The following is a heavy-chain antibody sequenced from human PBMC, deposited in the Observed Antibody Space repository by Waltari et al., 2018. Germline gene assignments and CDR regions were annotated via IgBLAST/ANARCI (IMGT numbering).Heavy chain of an antibody. CDR1: GGSISSSSYY. V-gene: IGHV4-39*01. J-gene: IGHJ5*02. CDR3: ARRELLRPNWFDP. CDR2: IYYSGST. D-gene: IGHD1-26*01. Sequence: QLQLQESGPGLVKPSETLSLTCTVSGGSISSSSYYWGWIRQPPGKGLEWIGGIYYSGSTSSNPSLKSRVTRSGDTSKNQFCLKLSSVTAADTAVYYWARRELLRPNWFDPWGQGTLVTVSS.